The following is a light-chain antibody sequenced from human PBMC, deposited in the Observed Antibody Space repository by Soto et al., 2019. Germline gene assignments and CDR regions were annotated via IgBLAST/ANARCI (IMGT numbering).Light chain of an antibody. J-gene: IGLJ2*01. CDR3: SSYTSSSTRGVV. Sequence: QSALTQPASVSGSPGQSITISCTGTSSDVGGYNYVSWYQQHPGKAPKLMIYDVSNRPSGVSNRFSGSKYGNTASLTISGLQAEDEADYYCSSYTSSSTRGVVFGGGTKLTVL. CDR1: SSDVGGYNY. V-gene: IGLV2-14*01. CDR2: DVS.